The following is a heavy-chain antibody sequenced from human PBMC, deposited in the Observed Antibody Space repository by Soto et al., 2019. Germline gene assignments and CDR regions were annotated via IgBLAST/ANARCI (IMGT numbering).Heavy chain of an antibody. CDR2: ITYDGSNK. V-gene: IGHV3-30-3*01. CDR1: GFTFSSYA. Sequence: GGSLRLSCAASGFTFSSYAMHWVRQAPGQGLEWVAVITYDGSNKYYADSVKGRFTISRDNSKNTLYLQMNSLRAEDTAVYCCARENSFGFDYWGQATLVTVSS. D-gene: IGHD2-15*01. J-gene: IGHJ4*02. CDR3: ARENSFGFDY.